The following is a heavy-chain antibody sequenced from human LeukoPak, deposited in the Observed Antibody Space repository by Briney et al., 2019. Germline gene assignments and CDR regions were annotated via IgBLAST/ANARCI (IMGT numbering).Heavy chain of an antibody. J-gene: IGHJ3*02. V-gene: IGHV3-21*01. CDR2: ISSSSSYI. CDR3: AREVDIVVVPAAPSDAFDI. D-gene: IGHD2-2*01. CDR1: GLTFSSYS. Sequence: GGSLRLSCAASGLTFSSYSMNWVRQAPGKGLEWVSSISSSSSYIYYADSVKGRFTISRDNAKNSLYLQMNSLRAEDTAVYYCAREVDIVVVPAAPSDAFDIWGQGTMVTVSS.